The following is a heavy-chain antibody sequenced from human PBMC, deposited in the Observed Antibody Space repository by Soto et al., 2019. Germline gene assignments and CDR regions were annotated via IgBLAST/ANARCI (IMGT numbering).Heavy chain of an antibody. Sequence: GGSLRLSCAASGFTFSSYSMNWVRQAPGKGLEWVSAISGSGGSTYYADSVKGRFTISRDNSKNTLYLQMNSLRAEDTAVYYCAKEHILEWLSGYDYWGQGTLVTVSS. CDR1: GFTFSSYS. CDR2: ISGSGGST. V-gene: IGHV3-23*01. CDR3: AKEHILEWLSGYDY. J-gene: IGHJ4*02. D-gene: IGHD3-3*01.